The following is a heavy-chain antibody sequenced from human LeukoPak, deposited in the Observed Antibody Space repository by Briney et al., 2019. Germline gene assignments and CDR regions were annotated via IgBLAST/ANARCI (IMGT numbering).Heavy chain of an antibody. CDR3: ARAEAGVFDY. CDR2: IYYTGST. V-gene: IGHV4-59*01. D-gene: IGHD6-19*01. CDR1: GGSIRSYY. J-gene: IGHJ4*02. Sequence: SETLSLTCTVSGGSIRSYYWSWIRQPPGKGLEWIGSIYYTGSTDYNPSLKSRVTISVDMSNNQFSLKLSSVTAADTAVYYCARAEAGVFDYWGQGTLVTVSS.